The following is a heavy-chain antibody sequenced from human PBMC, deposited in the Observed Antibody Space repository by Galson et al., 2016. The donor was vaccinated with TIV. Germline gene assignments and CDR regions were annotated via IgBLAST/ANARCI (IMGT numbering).Heavy chain of an antibody. CDR1: GYSFTAFT. J-gene: IGHJ4*02. Sequence: SVKVSCKASGYSFTAFTMHWVRQAPGQRLEWMGWINVRNGYTKYSENLQARVTITRDSSATTAYMELGSLKTEDTAVYYCAREADYGSGSLYFDHWGQGTLVTVSS. CDR3: AREADYGSGSLYFDH. CDR2: INVRNGYT. D-gene: IGHD3-16*01. V-gene: IGHV1-3*01.